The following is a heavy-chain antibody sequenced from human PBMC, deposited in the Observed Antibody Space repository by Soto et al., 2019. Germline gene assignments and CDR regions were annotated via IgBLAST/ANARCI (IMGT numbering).Heavy chain of an antibody. CDR3: AKDDYYGAGSYYKLVY. CDR1: GFTFSSYA. Sequence: EVQLLESGGGLVQPGGSLRLSCAASGFTFSSYAMSWVRQAPGKGLEWVSAISGSGGSTYYADSVKGRFTISRDNTKNTLYLPMHILRAEDTAVYYCAKDDYYGAGSYYKLVYWGQGTLFTVSS. J-gene: IGHJ4*02. CDR2: ISGSGGST. D-gene: IGHD3-10*01. V-gene: IGHV3-23*01.